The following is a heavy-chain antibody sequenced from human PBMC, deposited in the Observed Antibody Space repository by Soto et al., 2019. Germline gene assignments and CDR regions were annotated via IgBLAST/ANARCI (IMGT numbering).Heavy chain of an antibody. D-gene: IGHD3-10*01. Sequence: GASVKVSCKASGGTFSSYAISWVRQAPGQGLEWMGGIIPIFGTANYAQKFQGRVTITADESTSTAYMELSSLRSEDTAVYYCARDRSAASGRYYYYGMDVWGQGNTVTVSS. CDR1: GGTFSSYA. CDR2: IIPIFGTA. J-gene: IGHJ6*01. CDR3: ARDRSAASGRYYYYGMDV. V-gene: IGHV1-69*13.